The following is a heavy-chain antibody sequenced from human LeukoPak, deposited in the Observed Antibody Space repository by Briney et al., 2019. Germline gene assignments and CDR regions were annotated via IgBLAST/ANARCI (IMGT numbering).Heavy chain of an antibody. CDR1: GGTLSSYA. J-gene: IGHJ4*02. CDR3: ARDQGSLTRSWYTDY. D-gene: IGHD6-13*01. Sequence: PSVRVSCKASGGTLSSYAISWVRQAPGQGLECMGGIIPIFGTANYAQKFKGRATFHTDESTSTAYMELSILRSEDTAVDYCARDQGSLTRSWYTDYWGQGTQVTVSS. CDR2: IIPIFGTA. V-gene: IGHV1-69*05.